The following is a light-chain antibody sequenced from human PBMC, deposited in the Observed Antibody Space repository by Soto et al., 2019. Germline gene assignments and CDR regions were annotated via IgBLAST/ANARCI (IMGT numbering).Light chain of an antibody. V-gene: IGKV3-15*01. CDR2: GAS. CDR1: QSVSSN. J-gene: IGKJ1*01. CDR3: QQYNNWPPDRT. Sequence: EIVMTQSPATLSVSPGERPTLSCRASQSVSSNLAWYQQKPGQAPRLLIYGASTRATGIPARFSGSGSGTEFTLTISSLQSEDFAIYFCQQYNNWPPDRTFGQGTKVEIK.